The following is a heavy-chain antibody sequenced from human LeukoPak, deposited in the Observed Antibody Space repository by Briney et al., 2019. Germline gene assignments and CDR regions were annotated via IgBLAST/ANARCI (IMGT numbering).Heavy chain of an antibody. CDR1: GYTFTGYY. D-gene: IGHD3-10*01. V-gene: IGHV1-2*02. Sequence: ASVKVSCMASGYTFTGYYMHWVRQAPGQGLEWMGWINPNSGGTNYAQKFQGRVTMTRDTSISTAYMELSRLRSDDTAVYYCAREYRVVMVRGVTYYYGMDVWGQGTTVTVSS. CDR3: AREYRVVMVRGVTYYYGMDV. CDR2: INPNSGGT. J-gene: IGHJ6*02.